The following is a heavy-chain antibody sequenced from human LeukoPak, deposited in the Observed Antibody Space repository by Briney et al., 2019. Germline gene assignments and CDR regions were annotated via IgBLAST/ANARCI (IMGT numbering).Heavy chain of an antibody. CDR1: GFTFSSYS. V-gene: IGHV3-48*04. Sequence: GGSLRLSCAASGFTFSSYSMNWVRQAPGKGLEWVSYISSSSSTIYYADSVKGRFTISRDNAKNSLYLQMNSLRAEDTAVYYCARDLGEYDYVDWGQGTLVTVSS. J-gene: IGHJ4*02. CDR2: ISSSSSTI. CDR3: ARDLGEYDYVD. D-gene: IGHD3-16*01.